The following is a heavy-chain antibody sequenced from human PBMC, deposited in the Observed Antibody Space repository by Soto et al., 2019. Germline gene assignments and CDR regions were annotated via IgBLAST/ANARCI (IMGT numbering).Heavy chain of an antibody. V-gene: IGHV3-48*01. CDR2: ISNSSITL. D-gene: IGHD3-22*01. CDR3: ARDYYNSSGYSADFNY. CDR1: GFTFSSYS. J-gene: IGHJ4*02. Sequence: PGGSLRLSCAASGFTFSSYSMNWVRQAPGKGLEWVSYISNSSITLFYADSVKGRFTISRENAKNSLYLKLNSLRAEETVFFYCARDYYNSSGYSADFNYWGQGTLVTVSS.